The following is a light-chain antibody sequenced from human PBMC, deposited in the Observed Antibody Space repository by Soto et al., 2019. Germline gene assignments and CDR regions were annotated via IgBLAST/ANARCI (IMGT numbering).Light chain of an antibody. V-gene: IGKV1-5*01. Sequence: DIQMTQSPSTLSASVGDRVTITCRASQSINSWVAWFQQKPGKAPKVLIYDASTLESGVPSWFSGSGSGTEFTLTIDSLQPDDVATYSCQRYNAFSQTFGQGTKVEI. J-gene: IGKJ1*01. CDR3: QRYNAFSQT. CDR1: QSINSW. CDR2: DAS.